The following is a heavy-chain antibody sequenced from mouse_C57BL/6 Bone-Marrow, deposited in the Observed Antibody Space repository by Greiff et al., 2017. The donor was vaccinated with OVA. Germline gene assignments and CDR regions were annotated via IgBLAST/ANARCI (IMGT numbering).Heavy chain of an antibody. V-gene: IGHV1-50*01. CDR1: GYTFTSYW. Sequence: VQLQQPGAELVKPGASVKLSCKASGYTFTSYWMQWVKQRPGQGLEWIGEIDPSDSYTNYNQKFKGKATLTVDTSSSTAYMQRSSLTSEDSAVYYCARARYDGYSFAYWGQGTLVTVSA. J-gene: IGHJ3*01. CDR3: ARARYDGYSFAY. D-gene: IGHD2-3*01. CDR2: IDPSDSYT.